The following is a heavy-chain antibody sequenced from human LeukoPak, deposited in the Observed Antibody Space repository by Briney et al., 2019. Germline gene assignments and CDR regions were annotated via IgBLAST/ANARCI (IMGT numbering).Heavy chain of an antibody. CDR2: IIPILGIA. V-gene: IGHV1-69*04. CDR1: GGTFSSYA. Sequence: SVKVSCKASGGTFSSYAISWVRQAPGQGLEWMGRIIPILGIANYAQKFQGRVTITADKSTSTAYMELSSLRSEDTAVYYCARDHIRFLEWLPQGYYYYYMDVWGKGTTVTVSS. CDR3: ARDHIRFLEWLPQGYYYYYMDV. D-gene: IGHD3-3*01. J-gene: IGHJ6*03.